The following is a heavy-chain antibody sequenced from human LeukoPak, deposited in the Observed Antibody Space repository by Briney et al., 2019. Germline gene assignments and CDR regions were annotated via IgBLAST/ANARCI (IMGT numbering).Heavy chain of an antibody. CDR2: ISSNGGST. V-gene: IGHV3-64*01. D-gene: IGHD3-22*01. CDR1: AFTFSSYA. CDR3: ARQYDSSGYYYPFDY. Sequence: GGSLRLSCAASAFTFSSYAMHLVRQAPGKGLEYVSAISSNGGSTYYANSVKGRFTISRDNSKNTLYLQMGSLRAEDMAVYYCARQYDSSGYYYPFDYWGQGTLVTVSS. J-gene: IGHJ4*02.